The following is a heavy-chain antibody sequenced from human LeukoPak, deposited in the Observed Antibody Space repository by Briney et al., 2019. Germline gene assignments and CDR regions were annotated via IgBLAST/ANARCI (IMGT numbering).Heavy chain of an antibody. Sequence: PGGSLRLSCAASGFTFSSYGMHWVRRAPGKGLEWVAFIRHDGTNKYHADSVKGRFTISRDNSKNTLFLVMKSLTPEDTAMYYCVTDPGYCSSGSCYTFDQWGQGILVTVSS. D-gene: IGHD2-15*01. CDR3: VTDPGYCSSGSCYTFDQ. CDR2: IRHDGTNK. CDR1: GFTFSSYG. V-gene: IGHV3-30*02. J-gene: IGHJ4*02.